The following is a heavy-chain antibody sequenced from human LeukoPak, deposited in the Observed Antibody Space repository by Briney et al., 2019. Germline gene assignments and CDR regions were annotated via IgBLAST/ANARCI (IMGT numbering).Heavy chain of an antibody. CDR3: VRGVMVRSGAYDI. V-gene: IGHV3-13*01. CDR2: IGTAGDT. D-gene: IGHD2-8*01. J-gene: IGHJ3*02. Sequence: GGSLRLSCAASGFTFSRYDMHWVRQGPEKGLEWVSGIGTAGDTYYAGSVKGRFTISRENAKNSLYLQMNSLRAGATAVYYCVRGVMVRSGAYDIWGQGTMVTVSS. CDR1: GFTFSRYD.